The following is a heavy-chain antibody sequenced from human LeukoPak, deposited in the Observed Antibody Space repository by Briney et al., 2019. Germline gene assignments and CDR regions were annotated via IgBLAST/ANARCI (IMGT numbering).Heavy chain of an antibody. CDR2: IYTSGST. CDR1: DVSISTQSYY. V-gene: IGHV4-4*07. CDR3: AREGAAAGLDY. D-gene: IGHD6-13*01. J-gene: IGHJ4*02. Sequence: PSETLSLTCAVSDVSISTQSYYWSWIRQPAGKGLEWIGRIYTSGSTNYNPSLKSRVTMSVDTSKNQFSLKLSSVTAADTAVYYCAREGAAAGLDYWGQGTLVTVSS.